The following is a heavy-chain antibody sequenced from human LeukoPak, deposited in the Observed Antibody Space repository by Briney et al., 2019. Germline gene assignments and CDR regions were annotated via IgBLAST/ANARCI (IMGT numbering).Heavy chain of an antibody. CDR2: ISACNGNT. V-gene: IGHV1-18*01. Sequence: ASVKVSCKASGYTFTNYGLSWVRQAPGQGLEWMGWISACNGNTNYAQKFQGRVTMTTDTSTSTAHMELRSLRYDDTAVYYCARDGRFAAYEPDYWGQGTLVTVSS. CDR1: GYTFTNYG. J-gene: IGHJ4*02. CDR3: ARDGRFAAYEPDY. D-gene: IGHD1-26*01.